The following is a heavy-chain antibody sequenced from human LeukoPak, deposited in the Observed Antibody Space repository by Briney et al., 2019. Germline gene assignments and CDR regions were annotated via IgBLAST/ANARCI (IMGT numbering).Heavy chain of an antibody. Sequence: GGSLRLSCAASGFTFDDYVMHWVRQAPGKGLEWVSGISWNSGSIGYADSVKGRFTISRDNAKNSLYLQMNSLRAEDTALYYCAKDLDGIRGALDYWGQGTLVTVSS. CDR1: GFTFDDYV. V-gene: IGHV3-9*01. D-gene: IGHD1-26*01. CDR3: AKDLDGIRGALDY. J-gene: IGHJ4*02. CDR2: ISWNSGSI.